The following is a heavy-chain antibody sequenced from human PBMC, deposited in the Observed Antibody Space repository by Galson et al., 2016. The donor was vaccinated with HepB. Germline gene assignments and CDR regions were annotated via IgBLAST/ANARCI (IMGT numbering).Heavy chain of an antibody. D-gene: IGHD2-21*02. J-gene: IGHJ6*02. CDR1: RFTFSYYA. V-gene: IGHV3-33*01. Sequence: SLRLSCAASRFTFSYYAMHWVRQAPGKGLEWEAVIWYDGSNKHYADSVKGRFTISRDNSRNTLHLQMNSLRAEDTAVYYCARENYSGKRGKSDYYYHYYGMDVWGQGTTVTVS. CDR3: ARENYSGKRGKSDYYYHYYGMDV. CDR2: IWYDGSNK.